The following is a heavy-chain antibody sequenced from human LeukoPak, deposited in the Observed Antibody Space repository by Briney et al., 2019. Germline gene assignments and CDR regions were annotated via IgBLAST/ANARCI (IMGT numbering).Heavy chain of an antibody. Sequence: GGSLRLSCAASGFTFSGYAMSWVRQAPGKGLEWVSAISGSGGSTYYADSVKGRFTISRDNSKNTLYLQMNSLRAEDTAVYYCAKGATSKRRDGYCSGGSCYPVDYWGQGTLVTV. CDR3: AKGATSKRRDGYCSGGSCYPVDY. CDR1: GFTFSGYA. CDR2: ISGSGGST. V-gene: IGHV3-23*01. J-gene: IGHJ4*02. D-gene: IGHD2-15*01.